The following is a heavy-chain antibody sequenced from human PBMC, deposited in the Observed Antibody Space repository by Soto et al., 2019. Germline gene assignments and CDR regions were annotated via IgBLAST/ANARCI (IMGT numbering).Heavy chain of an antibody. CDR1: GGSFSGYY. Sequence: PSETLSLTCAVYGGSFSGYYWSWIRQPPGKGLEWIGEINHSGATNYSPSLKSRVTISVDTSKNQFSLKLTSVTAADTAVYYCAREKITGLFDYWGQGNLVTVSS. V-gene: IGHV4-34*01. J-gene: IGHJ4*02. CDR2: INHSGAT. D-gene: IGHD2-8*02. CDR3: AREKITGLFDY.